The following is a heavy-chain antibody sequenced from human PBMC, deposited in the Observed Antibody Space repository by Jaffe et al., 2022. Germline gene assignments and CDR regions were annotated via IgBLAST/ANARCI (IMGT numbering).Heavy chain of an antibody. J-gene: IGHJ4*02. D-gene: IGHD6-13*01. V-gene: IGHV3-30*02. CDR3: AKDYSSSWYTPGARGQRPTIFDY. Sequence: QVQLVESGGGVVQPGGSLRLSCAASGFTFSSYGMHWVRQAPGKGLEWVAFIRYDGSNKYYADSVKGRFTISRDNSKNTLYLQMNSLRAEDTAVYYCAKDYSSSWYTPGARGQRPTIFDYWGQGTLVTVSS. CDR2: IRYDGSNK. CDR1: GFTFSSYG.